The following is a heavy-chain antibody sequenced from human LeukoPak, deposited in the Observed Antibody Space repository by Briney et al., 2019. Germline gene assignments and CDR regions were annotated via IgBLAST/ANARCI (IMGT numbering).Heavy chain of an antibody. CDR1: GGSISSYY. CDR2: IYYGGDT. J-gene: IGHJ1*01. D-gene: IGHD2-21*02. Sequence: NPSETLSLTCTVSGGSISSYYWTWIRQPPGKGLEWIGHIYYGGDTNYNPSLKSRVTVSADTSKNQFSLKVSSVTAADTAVYYCARWTNCGGDCYILQHWGQGTPVTVSS. CDR3: ARWTNCGGDCYILQH. V-gene: IGHV4-59*01.